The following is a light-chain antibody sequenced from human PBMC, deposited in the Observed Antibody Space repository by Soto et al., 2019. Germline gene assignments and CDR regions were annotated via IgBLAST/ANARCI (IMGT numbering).Light chain of an antibody. CDR3: SSYTSGSSHYV. V-gene: IGLV2-14*01. J-gene: IGLJ1*01. Sequence: QSALTQPASVSGSPGQSITISCTGTSSDVGAYYSVSWYQHHPGKAPKLIIYGVTNWPSGVSNRFSGSKFGNTASLTISGLQAEDEADYHCSSYTSGSSHYVFGTGNKVTVL. CDR1: SSDVGAYYS. CDR2: GVT.